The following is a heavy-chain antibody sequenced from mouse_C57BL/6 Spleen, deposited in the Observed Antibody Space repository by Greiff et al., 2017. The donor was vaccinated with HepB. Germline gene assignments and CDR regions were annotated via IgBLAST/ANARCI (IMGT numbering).Heavy chain of an antibody. D-gene: IGHD1-1*01. CDR2: IYPGSGNT. J-gene: IGHJ1*03. CDR3: ARPGASITTVVYWYFDV. Sequence: QVQLQQSGPELVKPGASVKISCKASGYTFTDYYINWVKQRPGQGLEWIGWIYPGSGNTKYNEKFKGKATLTVDTSSSTAYMQLSSLTSEDSAVYFCARPGASITTVVYWYFDVWGTGTTVTVSS. V-gene: IGHV1-84*01. CDR1: GYTFTDYY.